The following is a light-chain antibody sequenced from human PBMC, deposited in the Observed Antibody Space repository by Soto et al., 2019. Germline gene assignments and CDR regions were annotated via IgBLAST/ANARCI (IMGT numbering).Light chain of an antibody. CDR3: QQYDTSAIT. CDR1: QSITSTY. CDR2: GAS. V-gene: IGKV3-20*01. J-gene: IGKJ5*01. Sequence: EIVLTQSPGTLSLSPGEKATLSCRASQSITSTYLAWYQHKPGQAPRLLIYGASSRATGIPDRFSGSGSGTEFTLTISRLEPEDCAVYYCQQYDTSAITFGQGTRLEIK.